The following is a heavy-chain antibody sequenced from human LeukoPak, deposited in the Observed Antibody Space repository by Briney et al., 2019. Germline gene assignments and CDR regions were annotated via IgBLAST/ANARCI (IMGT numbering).Heavy chain of an antibody. J-gene: IGHJ4*02. CDR1: GYTFTSYG. CDR2: ISAYNGNT. D-gene: IGHD3-16*02. V-gene: IGHV1-18*01. Sequence: GASVKVSCKASGYTFTSYGISWVRQAPGQGLEWMGWISAYNGNTNYAQKLQGRVTMTTDTSTSAAYMELRSLRSDDTAVYYCARGVAPTYDYVWGSYRYFDYWGQGTLVTVSS. CDR3: ARGVAPTYDYVWGSYRYFDY.